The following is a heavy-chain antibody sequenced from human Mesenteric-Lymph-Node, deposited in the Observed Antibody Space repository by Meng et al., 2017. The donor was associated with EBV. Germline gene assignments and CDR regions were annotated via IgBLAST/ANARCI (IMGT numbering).Heavy chain of an antibody. V-gene: IGHV1-18*01. D-gene: IGHD2-2*01. CDR2: TSGYNGNT. Sequence: QVQLVQSGAEVKKPGASVKVSCKASGYTFTSYDINWVRQATGQGLEWMGWTSGYNGNTNYAQKFQGRVTMTTDTSTSTAYMELRSLRSDDTAVYYCAREGRVPAAMGFDPWGQGTLVTVSS. J-gene: IGHJ5*02. CDR3: AREGRVPAAMGFDP. CDR1: GYTFTSYD.